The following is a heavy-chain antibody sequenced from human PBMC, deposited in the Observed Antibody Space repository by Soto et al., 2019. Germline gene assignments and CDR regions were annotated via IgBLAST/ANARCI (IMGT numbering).Heavy chain of an antibody. CDR1: GFTFSNYW. CDR2: IKQDGSEQ. CDR3: ARESEDLTSNFDY. V-gene: IGHV3-7*01. J-gene: IGHJ4*02. Sequence: PGGSLRLSCTASGFTFSNYWMTWVRQVPGKGLEWVANIKQDGSEQTYAPSVKGRFTISRDNAKNSLYLQMNSLRAEDTAVYYCARESEDLTSNFDYWGQGTLVTVSS.